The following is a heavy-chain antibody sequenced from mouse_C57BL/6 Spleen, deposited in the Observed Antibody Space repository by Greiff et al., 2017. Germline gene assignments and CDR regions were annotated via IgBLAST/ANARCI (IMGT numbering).Heavy chain of an antibody. Sequence: QVQLQQPGAELVRPGSSVKLSCKASGYTFTSYWMDWVKQRPGQGLEWIGNIYPSDSETHYNQKFKDKATLTVDKSSSTAYMQLSSLTSEDSAVXYCARTYGNYPYWGQGTTLTVSS. CDR3: ARTYGNYPY. J-gene: IGHJ2*01. D-gene: IGHD2-1*01. V-gene: IGHV1-61*01. CDR1: GYTFTSYW. CDR2: IYPSDSET.